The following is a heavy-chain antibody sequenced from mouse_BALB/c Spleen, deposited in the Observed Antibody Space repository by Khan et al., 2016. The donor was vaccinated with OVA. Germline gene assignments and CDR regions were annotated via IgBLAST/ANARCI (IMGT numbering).Heavy chain of an antibody. CDR2: IYPGSDNT. V-gene: IGHV1-77*01. Sequence: VQLQQSGAQLARPGASVKLSCKASGYTFTDYYINWMRQRTGQGLEWIGEIYPGSDNTYYNENFKGRATLTVDKSSNTAYMVFSSLTSEDSAVYFCAREWAAWFPYWGQGTLVTVSA. CDR1: GYTFTDYY. CDR3: AREWAAWFPY. J-gene: IGHJ3*01.